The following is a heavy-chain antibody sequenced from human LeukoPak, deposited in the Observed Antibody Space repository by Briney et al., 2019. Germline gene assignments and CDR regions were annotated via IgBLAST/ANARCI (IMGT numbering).Heavy chain of an antibody. D-gene: IGHD1-26*01. CDR3: ARDPSYSENLDY. V-gene: IGHV3-53*01. Sequence: GGSLRLSCAASGFTVSSNYMSWVRQAPGQGLEWVSIIYSGGSTFYADSVKGRFTISRDNAKNTLYLQMNSLRAEDTAVYYCARDPSYSENLDYWGQGTLVTVSS. CDR2: IYSGGST. J-gene: IGHJ4*02. CDR1: GFTVSSNY.